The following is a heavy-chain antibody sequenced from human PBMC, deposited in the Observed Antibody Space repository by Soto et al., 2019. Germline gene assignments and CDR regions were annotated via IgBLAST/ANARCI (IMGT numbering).Heavy chain of an antibody. CDR3: ARDRLLAVAGTLYYYYGMDV. CDR2: IWYDGSNK. J-gene: IGHJ6*02. Sequence: GGSLRLSCAASGFTFSSYGMHWVRQAPGKGLEWVAVIWYDGSNKYYADSVKGRFTISRDNSKNTLYLQMNSLRAEDTAVYYCARDRLLAVAGTLYYYYGMDVWGQGTTVTVSS. V-gene: IGHV3-33*01. CDR1: GFTFSSYG. D-gene: IGHD6-19*01.